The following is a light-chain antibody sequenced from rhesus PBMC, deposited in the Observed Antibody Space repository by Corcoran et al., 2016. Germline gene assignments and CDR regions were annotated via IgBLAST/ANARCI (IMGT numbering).Light chain of an antibody. CDR3: QQYYDNPWT. Sequence: DIQMTQSPSALSASVGDRVTISCRASQNIYSNLAWYQQKPGKAPKLLIYAASSLQTVIPSRFSGSGSGTNFTLPISSLQPEDSAAYYCQQYYDNPWTFGQGTKVEIK. CDR2: AAS. V-gene: IGKV1S12*01. J-gene: IGKJ1*01. CDR1: QNIYSN.